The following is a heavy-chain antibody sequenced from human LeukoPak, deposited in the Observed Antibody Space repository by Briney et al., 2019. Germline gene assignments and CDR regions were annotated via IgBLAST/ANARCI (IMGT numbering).Heavy chain of an antibody. V-gene: IGHV4-59*01. Sequence: SETLSLTCAVYGGSFSGYYWSWIRQPPGKGLEWIGYIYYSGSTNYNPSLKSRVTISVDTSKNQFSLKLSSVTAADTAVYYCARMHIVGATNWFDPWGQGTLVTVSS. CDR1: GGSFSGYY. J-gene: IGHJ5*02. D-gene: IGHD1-26*01. CDR2: IYYSGST. CDR3: ARMHIVGATNWFDP.